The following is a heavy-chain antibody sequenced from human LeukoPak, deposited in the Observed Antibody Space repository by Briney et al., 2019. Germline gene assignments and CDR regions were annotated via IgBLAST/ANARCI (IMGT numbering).Heavy chain of an antibody. CDR2: LYPGDSDT. V-gene: IGHV5-51*01. Sequence: GGSLKISCKGSGYTFNNFWIGRVPPVPGKGLEWGVILYPGDSDTRYSPAFQGQVTISADKSISTAYLQWSSLKASDTAMYYCASPLIAAAGTDGGWYWGQGTLVTVSS. CDR1: GYTFNNFW. CDR3: ASPLIAAAGTDGGWY. J-gene: IGHJ4*02. D-gene: IGHD6-13*01.